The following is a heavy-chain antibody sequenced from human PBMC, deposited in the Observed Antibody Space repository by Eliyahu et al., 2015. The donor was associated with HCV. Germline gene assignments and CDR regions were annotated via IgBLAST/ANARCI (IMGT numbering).Heavy chain of an antibody. CDR3: ARQRTNFGFIAN. Sequence: QVQLQESGPGLVKPSGTLSLTCAVSGGSISSHNWWSWVRQSPGEGLEWIGEIYHSGGTNYSPSLKSRVTMSVDKSKNQFSLKLTSVTAADTAVYYCARQRTNFGFIANWGQGTLVIVSS. CDR1: GGSISSHNW. CDR2: IYHSGGT. V-gene: IGHV4-4*02. J-gene: IGHJ4*02. D-gene: IGHD3-10*01.